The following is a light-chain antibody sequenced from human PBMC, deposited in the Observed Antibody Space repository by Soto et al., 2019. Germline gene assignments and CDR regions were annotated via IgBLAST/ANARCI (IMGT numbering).Light chain of an antibody. Sequence: QSVLTQSPSASASLGASVKLTCTLSSGHRSYAIAWHQQQPEKGPRYLMKLNSDGSHSKGDGIPDRFSGSSSGAERYLTISSLQSEDEADYYCQTWGTGIRVFGGGTKGTVL. J-gene: IGLJ3*02. CDR2: LNSDGSH. V-gene: IGLV4-69*01. CDR1: SGHRSYA. CDR3: QTWGTGIRV.